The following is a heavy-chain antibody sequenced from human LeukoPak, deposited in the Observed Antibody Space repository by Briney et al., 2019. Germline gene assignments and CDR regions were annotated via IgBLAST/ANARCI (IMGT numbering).Heavy chain of an antibody. D-gene: IGHD3-10*01. CDR1: GFNLSSYW. V-gene: IGHV3-7*03. CDR2: IKQDGSEK. J-gene: IGHJ4*02. Sequence: GGSLRLSCAASGFNLSSYWMSWVRQAAGKGLEWVANIKQDGSEKYFVDSVKGRFTISRDNAKNSLYLQMNCLRAEDTDVYYCARDHRGITMVRGARIKLYYFDYWGQGTLVTVSS. CDR3: ARDHRGITMVRGARIKLYYFDY.